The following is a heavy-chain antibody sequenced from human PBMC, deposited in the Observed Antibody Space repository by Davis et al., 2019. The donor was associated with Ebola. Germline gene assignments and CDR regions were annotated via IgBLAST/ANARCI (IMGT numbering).Heavy chain of an antibody. Sequence: AASVKVFCKASGGTFSSYAISWVRQAPGQGLEWMGGIIPIFDTANYAQKFQGRVTITADKSTSTAYMELRSLRSDDTAVYYCARDPTVTPLDYWGQGTLVTVSS. CDR2: IIPIFDTA. J-gene: IGHJ4*02. D-gene: IGHD4-17*01. CDR1: GGTFSSYA. CDR3: ARDPTVTPLDY. V-gene: IGHV1-69*06.